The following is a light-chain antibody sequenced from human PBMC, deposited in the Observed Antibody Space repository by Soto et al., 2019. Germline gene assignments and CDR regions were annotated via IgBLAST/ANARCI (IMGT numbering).Light chain of an antibody. CDR3: AAWDDNLNGVI. Sequence: QSVLTQPPSASGTPGQRVTISCSGSSSNIGSNTVNWYQHLPGSAPKLLIYTNNQRPSGVPDRFSGSKSATSASLAISGLQSEDEADYYCAAWDDNLNGVIFGGGTKLTVL. CDR1: SSNIGSNT. V-gene: IGLV1-44*01. CDR2: TNN. J-gene: IGLJ2*01.